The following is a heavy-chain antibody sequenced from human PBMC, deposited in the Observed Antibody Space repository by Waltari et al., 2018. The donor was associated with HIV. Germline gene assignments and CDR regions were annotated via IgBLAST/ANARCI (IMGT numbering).Heavy chain of an antibody. CDR3: ARDPYYVGLPT. D-gene: IGHD3-10*02. Sequence: QVQLQESGPGLVKPSQTLSLTCTVSGGSISSGSYYWSWIRQPAGKGLEWIGRIDTSGSTNYNPSLKSRVTISVDTSKNQFSLKLSSVTAADTAVYYCARDPYYVGLPTWGQGTLVTVSS. J-gene: IGHJ4*02. V-gene: IGHV4-61*02. CDR2: IDTSGST. CDR1: GGSISSGSYY.